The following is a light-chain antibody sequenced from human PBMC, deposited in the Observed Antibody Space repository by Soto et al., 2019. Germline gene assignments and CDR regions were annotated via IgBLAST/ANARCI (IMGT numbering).Light chain of an antibody. CDR3: QQSYTTPMHS. V-gene: IGKV1-33*01. J-gene: IGKJ2*03. CDR1: QDISNY. Sequence: DIQMTQSPSSLSASVGDRVTITCQASQDISNYLNWYQQKPGKAPKLLIYDASNLETGVPSRFSRSGSGTDFTFTSSSLQSEDSATDYRQQSYTTPMHSFGQGT. CDR2: DAS.